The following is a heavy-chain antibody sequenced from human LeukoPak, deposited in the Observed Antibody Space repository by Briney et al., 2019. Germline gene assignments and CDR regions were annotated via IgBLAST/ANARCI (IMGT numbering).Heavy chain of an antibody. V-gene: IGHV3-15*01. CDR1: GFTFSDAW. Sequence: PGGSLRLSCEGAGFTFSDAWMNWGRQAPGKGLGWVGRMKSRGSGGTTDYAAPVKGRFTISRDDSKNTLFLQMSSLQAEDTVVYYCAWDWPYYFDMAVWGQGTTVTVSS. J-gene: IGHJ6*02. D-gene: IGHD1-26*01. CDR3: AWDWPYYFDMAV. CDR2: MKSRGSGGTT.